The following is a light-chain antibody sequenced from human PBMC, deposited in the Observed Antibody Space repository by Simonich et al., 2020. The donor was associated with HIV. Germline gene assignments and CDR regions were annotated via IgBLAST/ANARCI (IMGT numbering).Light chain of an antibody. CDR1: QSVSSNY. Sequence: EIVLTQSPGTLSLSPGEGATLSCRASQSVSSNYLAWYQQKPGLAPRLLIYGASTRATGIPARFSGSGSGTGFTLTISSMQSEDFAVFYCQQRSNWPSMYTFGQGTKLEIK. CDR3: QQRSNWPSMYT. CDR2: GAS. V-gene: IGKV3D-20*02. J-gene: IGKJ2*01.